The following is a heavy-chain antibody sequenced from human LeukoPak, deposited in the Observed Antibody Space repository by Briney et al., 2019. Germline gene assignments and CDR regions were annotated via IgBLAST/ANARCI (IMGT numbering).Heavy chain of an antibody. CDR1: GYSISSGYY. Sequence: SETLSLTCTVSGYSISSGYYWGWIRQPPGKGLEWIGSIYHSGRTFYNPSLKSRVTISVDTSKNQFSLKLSSVTAADTAVYYCASAGRGDGYNTPFDYWGQGTLVTVSS. CDR2: IYHSGRT. V-gene: IGHV4-38-2*02. D-gene: IGHD5-24*01. CDR3: ASAGRGDGYNTPFDY. J-gene: IGHJ4*02.